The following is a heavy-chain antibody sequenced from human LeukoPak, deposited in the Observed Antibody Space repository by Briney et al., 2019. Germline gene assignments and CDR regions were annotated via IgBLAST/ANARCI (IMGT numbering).Heavy chain of an antibody. V-gene: IGHV4-38-2*02. CDR3: AVGGGATRFEF. J-gene: IGHJ4*02. Sequence: SETLSLTCTVSGYSISSGYYWGWIRQPPGKGLEWIGSIYHSGSTYYNPSLKSRVTISVDTSKNQFSLKLSSVTAADTAVYYCAVGGGATRFEFWGQGTLVTVSS. D-gene: IGHD1-26*01. CDR1: GYSISSGYY. CDR2: IYHSGST.